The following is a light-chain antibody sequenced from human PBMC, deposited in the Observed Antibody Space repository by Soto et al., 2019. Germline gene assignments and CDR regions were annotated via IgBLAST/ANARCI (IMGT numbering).Light chain of an antibody. CDR1: QSVSSSY. CDR3: QQYGSSPPT. CDR2: GAS. J-gene: IGKJ1*01. Sequence: EIVLPQSQGTLSLSPGERATLSCRASQSVSSSYLAWYQQKPGQAPRLLIYGASSRATGIPDRFSGSGSGTDFTLTISRLEPEDFAVYYCQQYGSSPPTFGQGTKVDIK. V-gene: IGKV3-20*01.